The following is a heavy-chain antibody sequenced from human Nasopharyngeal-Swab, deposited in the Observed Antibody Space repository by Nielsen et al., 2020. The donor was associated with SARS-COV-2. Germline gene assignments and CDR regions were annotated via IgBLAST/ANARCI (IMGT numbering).Heavy chain of an antibody. D-gene: IGHD4-17*01. Sequence: GGSLRLSCAASGFTFSSYSMSWLRQAPGKGLEWVSTITGNGDTTYYADSVKGRFTISRDSSKNTLYLQMDSLRGEDTAVYYCARDAPAHYGAFYWGRGTLVTVSS. J-gene: IGHJ4*02. CDR2: ITGNGDTT. CDR3: ARDAPAHYGAFY. V-gene: IGHV3-23*01. CDR1: GFTFSSYS.